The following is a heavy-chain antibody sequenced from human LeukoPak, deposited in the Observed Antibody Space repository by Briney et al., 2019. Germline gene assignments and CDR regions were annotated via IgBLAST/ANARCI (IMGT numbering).Heavy chain of an antibody. Sequence: NASETLSLTCTVSGGSISSGSYYWSWIRQPAGKGLEWIGRIYTSGSTNYNPSLKSRDTISVDTSKNQFSLKLSSVTAADTAVYYCARVPADIVATYYMDVWGKGTTVTVSS. CDR3: ARVPADIVATYYMDV. J-gene: IGHJ6*03. D-gene: IGHD5-12*01. CDR1: GGSISSGSYY. V-gene: IGHV4-61*02. CDR2: IYTSGST.